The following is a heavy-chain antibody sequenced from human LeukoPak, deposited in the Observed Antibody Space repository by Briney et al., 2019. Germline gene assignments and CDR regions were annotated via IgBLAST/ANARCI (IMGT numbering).Heavy chain of an antibody. CDR3: ASTRVDLTGFDP. D-gene: IGHD1-20*01. J-gene: IGHJ5*02. V-gene: IGHV4-61*01. Sequence: PSETLSLTCTVSGGSISSGSYYWSWIRQPPGKGLEWIGYIYYSGSTNYNPSLKSRVTISVDTSKNQFSLKLSSVIAADTAVYYCASTRVDLTGFDPWGQGTLVTVSS. CDR2: IYYSGST. CDR1: GGSISSGSYY.